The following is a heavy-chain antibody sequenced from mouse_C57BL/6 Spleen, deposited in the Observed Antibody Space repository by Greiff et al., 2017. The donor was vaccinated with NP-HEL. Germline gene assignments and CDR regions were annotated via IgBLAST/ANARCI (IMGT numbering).Heavy chain of an antibody. V-gene: IGHV1-82*01. Sequence: QVQLQQSGPELVKPGASVKISCKASGYAFSSSWMNWVKQRPGKGLEWIGRIYPGDGDTNYNGKFKGKATLTASKSSSTAYMQLRSLTSEDSAVYFCARSDLYYGSSYGYFDVWGTGTTVTVSS. CDR3: ARSDLYYGSSYGYFDV. CDR2: IYPGDGDT. J-gene: IGHJ1*03. CDR1: GYAFSSSW. D-gene: IGHD1-1*01.